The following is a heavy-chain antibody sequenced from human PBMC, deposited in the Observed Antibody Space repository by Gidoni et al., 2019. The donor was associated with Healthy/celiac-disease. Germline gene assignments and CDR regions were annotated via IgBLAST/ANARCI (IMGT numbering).Heavy chain of an antibody. CDR3: ARGGFRGIYYYGMDV. V-gene: IGHV4-34*01. CDR2: INHSGST. D-gene: IGHD3-10*01. CDR1: GGSVSGYY. J-gene: IGHJ6*02. Sequence: QVQLQQWGAGLLKTSETLSLTCAVYGGSVSGYYWSWIRQPPGKGLEWIVEINHSGSTNYNPSLKSRVTISVDTSKNQFSLKLSSVTAADTAVYYCARGGFRGIYYYGMDVWGQGTTVTVSS.